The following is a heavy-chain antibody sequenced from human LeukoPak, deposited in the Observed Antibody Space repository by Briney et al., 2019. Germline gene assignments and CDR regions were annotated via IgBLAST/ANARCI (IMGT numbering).Heavy chain of an antibody. CDR2: INHSGST. Sequence: SETLSLTCAVYGGSFSGYYWSWIRQPPGKGLEWIGEINHSGSTNYNPSLKSRVTISVDTSKNQFSLKLSSVTAADTAVYYCARGGGTPYCSGGSCRSILLDPWGQGTLVTVSS. CDR3: ARGGGTPYCSGGSCRSILLDP. J-gene: IGHJ5*02. D-gene: IGHD2-15*01. V-gene: IGHV4-34*01. CDR1: GGSFSGYY.